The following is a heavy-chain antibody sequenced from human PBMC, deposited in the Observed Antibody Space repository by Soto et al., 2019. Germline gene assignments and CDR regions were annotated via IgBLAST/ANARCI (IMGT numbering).Heavy chain of an antibody. V-gene: IGHV4-31*03. CDR1: GGSISSGGDY. J-gene: IGHJ6*02. CDR3: ARESTEDYGMDV. CDR2: IYYSGST. D-gene: IGHD4-4*01. Sequence: TLSLTCTVSGGSISSGGDYWSWIRQHPGKGLEWIGYIYYSGSTYYNPSLKSRVTISVDTSKNQFSLKLSSVTAADTAVYYCARESTEDYGMDVWGQGNTVTVSS.